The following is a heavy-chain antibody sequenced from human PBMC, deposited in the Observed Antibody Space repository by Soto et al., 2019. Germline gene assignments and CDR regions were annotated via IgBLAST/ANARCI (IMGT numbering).Heavy chain of an antibody. CDR1: GCSISSSSYY. CDR2: IYYSGGT. J-gene: IGHJ5*02. V-gene: IGHV4-39*01. Sequence: QLQLQESGPGLVKPSETLSLTCTVSGCSISSSSYYWGWIRQPPGKGLEWIGSIYYSGGTYYNPGVESRITISVDTSQTQSSQTLSSVTAADTAVYYCAKRHSNWFTVTTRWFDPWGQGPLVTV. CDR3: AKRHSNWFTVTTRWFDP. D-gene: IGHD4-17*01.